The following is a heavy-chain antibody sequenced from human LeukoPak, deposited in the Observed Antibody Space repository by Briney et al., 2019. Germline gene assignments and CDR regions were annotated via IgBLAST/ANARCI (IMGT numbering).Heavy chain of an antibody. D-gene: IGHD3-22*01. CDR1: GFTFSSYA. V-gene: IGHV3-23*01. CDR2: ISGSGGST. J-gene: IGHJ4*02. CDR3: AKDLLLDDSSGYPYYFDY. Sequence: GGSLRLSCAASGFTFSSYAMSWVRQAPGKGLEWVSAISGSGGSTYYADSVKGRFTISRDNSKNTLYLQMNSLRAEDTAVYYCAKDLLLDDSSGYPYYFDYWGQGTLVTVSS.